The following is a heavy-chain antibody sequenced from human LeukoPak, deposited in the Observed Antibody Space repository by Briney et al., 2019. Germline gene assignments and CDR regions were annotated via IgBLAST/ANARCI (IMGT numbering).Heavy chain of an antibody. V-gene: IGHV3-30*18. CDR2: ISYDGSNK. CDR3: AKDQGIAAAGYYYYYGMDV. D-gene: IGHD6-13*01. CDR1: GFTFSSYG. Sequence: GSLRLSCAASGFTFSSYGMHWVRQAPGKGLEWVAVISYDGSNKYYADSVKGRFTISRDNSKNTLYLQMNSLRAEDTAVYYCAKDQGIAAAGYYYYYGMDVWAKGPRSPSP. J-gene: IGHJ6*02.